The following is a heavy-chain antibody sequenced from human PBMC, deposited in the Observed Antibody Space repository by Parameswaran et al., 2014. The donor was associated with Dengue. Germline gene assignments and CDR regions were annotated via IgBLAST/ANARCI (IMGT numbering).Heavy chain of an antibody. CDR2: VNSDGSST. CDR3: ARGYCSSTSCQELRAFDI. V-gene: IGHV3-74*01. Sequence: WIRQPPGKGLLWVSRVNSDGSSTSYADSVKGRFTISRDNAKNTLYLQMNSLRAEDTAVYYCARGYCSSTSCQELRAFDIWGQGDNGHRLL. J-gene: IGHJ3*02. D-gene: IGHD2-2*01.